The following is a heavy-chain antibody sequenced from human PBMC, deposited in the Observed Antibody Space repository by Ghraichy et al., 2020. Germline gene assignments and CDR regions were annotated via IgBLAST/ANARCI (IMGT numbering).Heavy chain of an antibody. J-gene: IGHJ6*03. Sequence: GESLNISCAASGFTFSSYSMNWVRQAPGKGLEWVSSISSSSSYIYYADSVKGRFTISRDNAKNSLYLQMNSLRAEDTAVYYCARDPDYDFWSGYWAYYYYYMDVWGKGTTVTVSS. D-gene: IGHD3-3*01. CDR3: ARDPDYDFWSGYWAYYYYYMDV. V-gene: IGHV3-21*01. CDR2: ISSSSSYI. CDR1: GFTFSSYS.